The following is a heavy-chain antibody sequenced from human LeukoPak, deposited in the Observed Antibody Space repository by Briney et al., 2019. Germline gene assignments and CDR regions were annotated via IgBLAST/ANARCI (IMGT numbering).Heavy chain of an antibody. J-gene: IGHJ5*02. CDR3: ARHSDIVVVPAAPFDP. V-gene: IGHV4-38-2*01. CDR2: IYHSGST. D-gene: IGHD2-2*01. Sequence: SETLSLTCAVSGYSISSGYYWGWIRQPPGTGLGWIGSIYHSGSTYYNPSLKSRVTISVDTSKNQFSLKLSSVTAADTAVYYCARHSDIVVVPAAPFDPWGQGTLVTVSS. CDR1: GYSISSGYY.